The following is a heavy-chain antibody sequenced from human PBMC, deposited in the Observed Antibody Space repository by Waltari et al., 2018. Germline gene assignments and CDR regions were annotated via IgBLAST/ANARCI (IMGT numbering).Heavy chain of an antibody. Sequence: QVQLVQSGAEVKKPGSSVKVSCKASGGTFSSYAISWVRQAPGQGLEWMGGIIPIFGTANYAPNFQGRVTITADESTSTAYMELSSLRSEDTAVYYCARGGVVVPAAIGIGNWFDPWGQGTLVTVSS. CDR2: IIPIFGTA. J-gene: IGHJ5*02. CDR3: ARGGVVVPAAIGIGNWFDP. V-gene: IGHV1-69*12. CDR1: GGTFSSYA. D-gene: IGHD2-2*01.